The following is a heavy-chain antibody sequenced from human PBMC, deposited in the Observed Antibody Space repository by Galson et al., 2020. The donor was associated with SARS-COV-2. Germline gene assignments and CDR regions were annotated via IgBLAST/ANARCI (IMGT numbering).Heavy chain of an antibody. Sequence: SELSLTCAVSGYSVSTTNYWGWVRLAPGKGLEWIGSIYPNGRTYYNPSLESRVTISVDTSRNQFSLTLASVTAADTAFYYCARQGVNMIVLVTVPGWFFDLWGRGTLVTVSS. V-gene: IGHV4-38-2*01. D-gene: IGHD2-21*02. CDR3: ARQGVNMIVLVTVPGWFFDL. CDR2: IYPNGRT. CDR1: GYSVSTTNY. J-gene: IGHJ2*01.